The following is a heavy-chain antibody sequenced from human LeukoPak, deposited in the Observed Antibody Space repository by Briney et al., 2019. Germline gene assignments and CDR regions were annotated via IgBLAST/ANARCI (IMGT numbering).Heavy chain of an antibody. CDR1: GFSFSSYS. V-gene: IGHV3-48*02. CDR2: ISSSSTI. CDR3: ARDATAGLFDY. D-gene: IGHD6-13*01. Sequence: GGSLRLSCAASGFSFSSYSMSWVRQAPGKGLEWVSYISSSSTIYYVDSVKGRFTISRDNAKNSLYLQMNSLRDEDTAVYYCARDATAGLFDYWGQGTLVTASS. J-gene: IGHJ4*02.